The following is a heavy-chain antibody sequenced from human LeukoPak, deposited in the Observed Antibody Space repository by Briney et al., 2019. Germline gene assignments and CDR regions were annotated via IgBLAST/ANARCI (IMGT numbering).Heavy chain of an antibody. D-gene: IGHD3-22*01. V-gene: IGHV3-23*01. J-gene: IGHJ4*02. Sequence: GGSLTLSCAASGFTFSSYAMSWVRQAPGEGLEWVSAIIGSGGNTYYAASVKGRFTTSRDNSKNTLYLQMNSLRAEDTAVYYCAKLAGYYDSCGYLIDYWGQGTLVTVSS. CDR2: IIGSGGNT. CDR1: GFTFSSYA. CDR3: AKLAGYYDSCGYLIDY.